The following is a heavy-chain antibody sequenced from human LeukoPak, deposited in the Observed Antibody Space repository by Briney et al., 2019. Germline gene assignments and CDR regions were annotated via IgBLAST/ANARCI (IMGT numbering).Heavy chain of an antibody. D-gene: IGHD4-17*01. V-gene: IGHV3-23*01. CDR3: AILTTVTTKGDY. J-gene: IGHJ4*02. Sequence: GGSLRLSCAASGFTFSSYAMSWVRQAPGKGLEWVSAISGSGGSTYYADSVKGRFTISRDNSKNTLYLQMNSLRAKDTAVYYCAILTTVTTKGDYWGQGTLVTVSS. CDR2: ISGSGGST. CDR1: GFTFSSYA.